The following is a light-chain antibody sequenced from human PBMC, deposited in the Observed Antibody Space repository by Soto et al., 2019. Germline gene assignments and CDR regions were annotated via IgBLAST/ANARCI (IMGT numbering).Light chain of an antibody. CDR2: GAC. CDR3: QQYGSSWT. J-gene: IGKJ1*01. V-gene: IGKV3-20*01. CDR1: QSVSSSY. Sequence: ELVLTQSPGTLSLYPGERATLSCRASQSVSSSYLAWYQQKPGQAPRLLIYGACSRATCIPDRFSGSGSGTYFTLTISILKPQDFAVYYCQQYGSSWTFDQGTNVEIK.